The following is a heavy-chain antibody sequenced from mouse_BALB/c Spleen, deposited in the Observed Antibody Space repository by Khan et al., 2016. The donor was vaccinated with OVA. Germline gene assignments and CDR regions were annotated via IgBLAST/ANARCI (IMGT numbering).Heavy chain of an antibody. CDR3: AREEALYYFDY. Sequence: QVQLKQSGAELVRPGASVKLSCKTSGYIFTSYWIHWVKQRSGQGLEWIARIYPGTDNTYYNETLKDKATLTADKSSNTAYLQLSSLKSEDSADYFCAREEALYYFDYWGQGTTLTVSS. V-gene: IGHV1-76*01. CDR1: GYIFTSYW. D-gene: IGHD3-2*02. CDR2: IYPGTDNT. J-gene: IGHJ2*01.